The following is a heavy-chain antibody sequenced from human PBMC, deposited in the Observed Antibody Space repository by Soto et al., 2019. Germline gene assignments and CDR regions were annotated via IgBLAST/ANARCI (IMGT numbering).Heavy chain of an antibody. D-gene: IGHD4-17*01. V-gene: IGHV5-51*01. CDR3: ASSELEDYGDYQDAFDI. CDR2: IYPGDSDT. CDR1: GYSFTSYW. J-gene: IGHJ3*02. Sequence: GESLKISCKGSGYSFTSYWIGWVRQMPGKGLEWMGIIYPGDSDTRYSPSFQGQVTISADKSISTAYLQWSSLKASDTAMYYCASSELEDYGDYQDAFDIWGQGTMVTVSS.